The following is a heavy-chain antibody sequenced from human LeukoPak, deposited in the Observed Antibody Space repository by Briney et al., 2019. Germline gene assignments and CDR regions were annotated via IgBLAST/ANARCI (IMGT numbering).Heavy chain of an antibody. CDR3: ARVPITMVRGVIILNWFDP. V-gene: IGHV4-34*01. CDR2: INHSGST. Sequence: KPSETLSLTCAVYGGSFSGYYWSWIRQPPGKGLEWIGEINHSGSTNYNPSLKSRVTISVDTSKNQFSLKLSSVTAADTAVYYCARVPITMVRGVIILNWFDPWGQGTLVTVSS. J-gene: IGHJ5*02. D-gene: IGHD3-10*01. CDR1: GGSFSGYY.